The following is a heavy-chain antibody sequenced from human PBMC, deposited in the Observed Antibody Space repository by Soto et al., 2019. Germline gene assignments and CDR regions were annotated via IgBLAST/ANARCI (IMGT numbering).Heavy chain of an antibody. CDR3: ARESGRNYYDSSGGDGMDV. J-gene: IGHJ6*01. D-gene: IGHD3-22*01. CDR1: GGSISSYY. Sequence: SETLSLTGTVSGGSISSYYCSWIRQPAWRGLEWIGRIYTSGITNYNPSLKSRVTMSVDTSKNQFSLKLSSVTAADTAVYYCARESGRNYYDSSGGDGMDVSGQGTTVTFSS. CDR2: IYTSGIT. V-gene: IGHV4-4*07.